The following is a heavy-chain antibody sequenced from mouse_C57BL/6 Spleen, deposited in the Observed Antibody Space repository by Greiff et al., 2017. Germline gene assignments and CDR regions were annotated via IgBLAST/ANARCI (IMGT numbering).Heavy chain of an antibody. CDR2: INPGSGGT. V-gene: IGHV1-54*01. CDR1: GYAFTNYL. J-gene: IGHJ3*01. Sequence: VQLQQSGAELVRPGTSVKVSCKASGYAFTNYLIEWVKQRPGQGLEWIGVINPGSGGTNNNEKFKGKATLTADKSSSTAYMHLSSLTSEDSAVYFCARADSSGSSRSWFAYWGQGTLVTVSA. D-gene: IGHD1-1*01. CDR3: ARADSSGSSRSWFAY.